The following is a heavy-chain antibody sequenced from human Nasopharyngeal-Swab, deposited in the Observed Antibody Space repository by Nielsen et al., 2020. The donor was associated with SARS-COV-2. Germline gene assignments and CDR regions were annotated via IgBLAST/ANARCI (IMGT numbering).Heavy chain of an antibody. D-gene: IGHD5-12*01. CDR1: GGSISSGGYY. CDR3: ARALEYSGYDFDY. CDR2: IYYSGST. Sequence: LRLSCTVSGGSISSGGYYWSWIRQHPGKGLEWIGYIYYSGSTYYNPSLKSRVTISVDTSKNQFSLKLSSVTVADTAVYYCARALEYSGYDFDYWGQGTLVTVSS. V-gene: IGHV4-31*03. J-gene: IGHJ4*02.